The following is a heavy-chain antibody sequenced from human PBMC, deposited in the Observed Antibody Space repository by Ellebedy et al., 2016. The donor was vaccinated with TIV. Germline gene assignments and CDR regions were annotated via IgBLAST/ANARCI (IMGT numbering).Heavy chain of an antibody. V-gene: IGHV3-74*01. D-gene: IGHD2-15*01. CDR1: GFTLSNHW. CDR3: AKDGGDLDVVVVGATPTGTADFDY. J-gene: IGHJ4*02. Sequence: GESLKISCAASGFTLSNHWMHWVRQAPGKGLVWVSYIETNGIKTNYAASVKGRFTISRDNSKNTVSLQMNSLRVEDTAVYYCAKDGGDLDVVVVGATPTGTADFDYWGQGTLVTVSS. CDR2: IETNGIKT.